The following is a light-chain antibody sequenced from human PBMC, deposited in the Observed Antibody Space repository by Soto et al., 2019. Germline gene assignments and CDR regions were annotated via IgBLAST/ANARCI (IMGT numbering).Light chain of an antibody. Sequence: QSVLTQPPSVSAAPGQKVTISCSGSSSNIGDNYVSWYQQLPGTATKLLIYDNNKRPSGIPDRFSGSKSGTSATLGITGLQTGDEADYYCGTWDNSLSAGVFGGGTKVTVL. CDR1: SSNIGDNY. J-gene: IGLJ2*01. CDR2: DNN. CDR3: GTWDNSLSAGV. V-gene: IGLV1-51*01.